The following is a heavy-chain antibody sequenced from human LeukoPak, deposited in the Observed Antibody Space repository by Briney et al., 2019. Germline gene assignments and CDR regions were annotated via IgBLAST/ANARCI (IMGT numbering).Heavy chain of an antibody. CDR2: IKQDGSEK. V-gene: IGHV3-7*05. Sequence: GGSLRLSCAASGCTFSTYWRSAVRQAPGKGLEWVANIKQDGSEKNYVDSVKGRFTISRDNAKNSLYLQMNSLRAEDTAVYYWARGSPVGYWGQGTLVTVSS. CDR1: GCTFSTYW. J-gene: IGHJ4*02. CDR3: ARGSPVGY.